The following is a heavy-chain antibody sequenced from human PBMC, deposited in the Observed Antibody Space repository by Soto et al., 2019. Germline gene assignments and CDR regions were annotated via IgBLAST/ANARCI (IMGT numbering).Heavy chain of an antibody. CDR3: ARDASSSWHYFDY. CDR2: FYYSGSA. J-gene: IGHJ4*02. D-gene: IGHD6-13*01. CDR1: GGSISSGAYY. V-gene: IGHV4-31*03. Sequence: SETRSLTCTVSGGSISSGAYYWSWIRQHPGKGLEWIGSFYYSGSAFYNPSLKSRLTISVDTSKNQLSLKVRSMTAADTAVYYCARDASSSWHYFDYWGQGIPVTVSS.